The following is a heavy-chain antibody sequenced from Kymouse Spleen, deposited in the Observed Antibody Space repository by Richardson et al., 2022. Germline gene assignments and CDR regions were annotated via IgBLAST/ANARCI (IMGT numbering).Heavy chain of an antibody. J-gene: IGHJ6*02. CDR3: AKANDSSGYYYYYYGMDV. D-gene: IGHD3-22*01. V-gene: IGHV3-30*18. Sequence: QVQLVESGGGVVQPGRSLRLSCAASGFTFSSYGMHWVRQAPGKGLEWVAVISYDGSNKYYADSVKGRFTISRDNSKNTLYLQMNSLRAEDTAVYYCAKANDSSGYYYYYYGMDVWGQGTTVTVSS. CDR1: GFTFSSYG. CDR2: ISYDGSNK.